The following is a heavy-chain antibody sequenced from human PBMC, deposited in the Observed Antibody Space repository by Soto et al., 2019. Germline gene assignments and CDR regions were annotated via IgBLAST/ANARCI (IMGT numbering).Heavy chain of an antibody. V-gene: IGHV4-61*01. CDR1: GDSGTIGSYY. J-gene: IGHJ5*02. CDR2: IYNTGNT. CDR3: ARGLGRTGTFDP. Sequence: PAETLSVTCTFSGDSGTIGSYYWSWIPQSPEMGLEWIGYIYNTGNTNYSPFLKSRVTISLDTSKNQFSLKLTSVTAADTAVYYCARGLGRTGTFDPWGQGTLVTVSS. D-gene: IGHD3-16*01.